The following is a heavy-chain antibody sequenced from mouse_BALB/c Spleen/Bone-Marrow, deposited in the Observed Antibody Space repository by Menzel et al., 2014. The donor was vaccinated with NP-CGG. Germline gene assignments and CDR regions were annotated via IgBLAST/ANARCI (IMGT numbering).Heavy chain of an antibody. CDR2: IRSKSNNFPT. D-gene: IGHD6-1*01. Sequence: EVQVVESGGRLVQPKGSLKLSRAASGFTFNTYAMNWVRQAPGKGLEWVARIRSKSNNFPTYYADSVKDRFTISRDDSQSMLYLQMNNLKTEDTAMYYCVTSTYFDVWGAGTTVTVSS. CDR1: GFTFNTYA. J-gene: IGHJ1*01. V-gene: IGHV10-1*02. CDR3: VTSTYFDV.